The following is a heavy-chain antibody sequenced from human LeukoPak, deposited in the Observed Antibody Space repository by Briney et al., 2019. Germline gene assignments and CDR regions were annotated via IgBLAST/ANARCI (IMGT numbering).Heavy chain of an antibody. CDR3: ARELLGYCSGGSCAYYYYGMDV. Sequence: GRSLRLSCAASGFTFSSYAMHWVRQAPGKGLEWVAVISYDGSNKYYADSVKGRFTISRDNSKNTLYLQMNSLRADDTAVYYCARELLGYCSGGSCAYYYYGMDVWGQGTTVTVSS. V-gene: IGHV3-30-3*01. D-gene: IGHD2-15*01. CDR1: GFTFSSYA. CDR2: ISYDGSNK. J-gene: IGHJ6*02.